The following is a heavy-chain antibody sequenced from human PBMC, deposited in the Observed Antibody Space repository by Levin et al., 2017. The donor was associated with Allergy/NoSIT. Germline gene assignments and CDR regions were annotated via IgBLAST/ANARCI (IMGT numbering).Heavy chain of an antibody. Sequence: ASVKVSCKASGYTFTGYYMHWVRQAPGQGLEWMGWINPNSGGTNYAQKFQGRVTMTRDTSISTAYMELSRLRSDDTAVYYCARDGAGGSHNWFDPWGQGTLVTVSS. CDR3: ARDGAGGSHNWFDP. D-gene: IGHD2-15*01. CDR1: GYTFTGYY. J-gene: IGHJ5*02. V-gene: IGHV1-2*02. CDR2: INPNSGGT.